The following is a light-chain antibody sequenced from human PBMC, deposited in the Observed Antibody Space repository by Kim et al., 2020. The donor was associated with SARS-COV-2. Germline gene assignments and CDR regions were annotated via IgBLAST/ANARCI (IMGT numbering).Light chain of an antibody. Sequence: QSVPISCTGTSSDRGSYNYVSWYQQHPGKAPKLMIYEINQRPSGVPDRFSGSTSGNTASLTLSGLQAEDEADYYCSSFAGSNNLYVFGTGTKVTVL. CDR2: EIN. V-gene: IGLV2-8*01. CDR1: SSDRGSYNY. J-gene: IGLJ1*01. CDR3: SSFAGSNNLYV.